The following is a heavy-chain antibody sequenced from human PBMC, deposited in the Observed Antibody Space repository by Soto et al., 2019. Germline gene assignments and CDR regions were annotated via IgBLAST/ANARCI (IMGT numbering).Heavy chain of an antibody. Sequence: GGSLRLSCAASGFTFSDYSMTWVRQAPGKGLEWVSSISTSSNSMYYADSVRGRFTISRDNANNSLYLQMSGLRAEDTAVYYCVRGESALRHRDYFDYKGGDAFDIWGQGTMVPV. V-gene: IGHV3-21*01. D-gene: IGHD4-17*01. CDR2: ISTSSNSM. J-gene: IGHJ3*02. CDR1: GFTFSDYS. CDR3: VRGESALRHRDYFDYKGGDAFDI.